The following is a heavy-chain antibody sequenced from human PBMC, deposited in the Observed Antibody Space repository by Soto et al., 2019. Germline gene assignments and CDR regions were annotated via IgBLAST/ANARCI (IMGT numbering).Heavy chain of an antibody. CDR3: AKATATGGGAFEI. Sequence: GGSLRLSCAVAGFICSSYDMSWVRQAPGKGLEWVSTILVGGSTHYEDSVKGRFTISRDTSKNTGYLQMNSLTAGDTAMYYCAKATATGGGAFEICGQGTMVTVSS. J-gene: IGHJ3*02. CDR2: ILVGGST. CDR1: GFICSSYD. V-gene: IGHV3-23*01. D-gene: IGHD2-8*02.